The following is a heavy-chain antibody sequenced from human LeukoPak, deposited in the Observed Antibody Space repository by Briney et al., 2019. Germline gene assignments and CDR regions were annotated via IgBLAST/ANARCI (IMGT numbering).Heavy chain of an antibody. V-gene: IGHV3-23*01. J-gene: IGHJ4*02. CDR3: AKSRGYSGFDSRDYFDY. CDR1: GFTFSSYA. D-gene: IGHD5-12*01. CDR2: ISGSGGTT. Sequence: GGSLRLSCAASGFTFSSYAMSWVRQAPGKGLKWVSIISGSGGTTFYADSVKGRFTISRDNSKNTLYLQMNSLRVEDTAVYYCAKSRGYSGFDSRDYFDYWGQGTLVIVS.